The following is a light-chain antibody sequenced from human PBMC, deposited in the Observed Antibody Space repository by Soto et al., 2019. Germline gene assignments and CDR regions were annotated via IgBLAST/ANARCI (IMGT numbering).Light chain of an antibody. CDR1: TGAVTSGYF. CDR2: STS. CDR3: LLYYGGAFV. V-gene: IGLV7-43*01. Sequence: QAVVTQEPSLTVSPGGTVTLTCASSTGAVTSGYFPNWFQQKPGQAPRALICSTSNKHSWTPARFSGSLLGGKAALTLSGVQPEDEAEYYCLLYYGGAFVFGAGTKVTVL. J-gene: IGLJ1*01.